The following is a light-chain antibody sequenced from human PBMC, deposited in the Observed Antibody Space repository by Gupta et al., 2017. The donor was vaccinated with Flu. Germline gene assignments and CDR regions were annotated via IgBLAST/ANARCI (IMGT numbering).Light chain of an antibody. J-gene: IGLJ3*02. V-gene: IGLV1-40*01. CDR1: SSNIGAGYD. Sequence: QSVLTQPPSVSGAPGQRVTISCTGSSSNIGAGYDVHWYQQLPGTAPKVRIEGNINRPSGVPDRVACSKSGTYGSPALTVLQAEDEAEDDCQCYASSLNGVVFGGGTKLTVL. CDR2: GNI. CDR3: QCYASSLNGVV.